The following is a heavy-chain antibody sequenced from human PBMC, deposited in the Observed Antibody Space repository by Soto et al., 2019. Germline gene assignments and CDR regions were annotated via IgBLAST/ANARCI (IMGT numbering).Heavy chain of an antibody. D-gene: IGHD5-18*01. Sequence: PGGSLRLSCAASGFTFSSYAMSWVRQAPGKGLEWVSAISGSGGSTYYADFVKGRFTISRDNSKNTLYLQMNSLRAEDTAVYYCAKVLGGYPIGYYFDYWGQGTLVTVSS. CDR2: ISGSGGST. CDR1: GFTFSSYA. CDR3: AKVLGGYPIGYYFDY. V-gene: IGHV3-23*01. J-gene: IGHJ4*02.